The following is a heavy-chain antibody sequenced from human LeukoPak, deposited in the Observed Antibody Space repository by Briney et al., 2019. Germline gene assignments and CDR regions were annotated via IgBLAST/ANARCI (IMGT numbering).Heavy chain of an antibody. CDR1: GFTFSSYA. D-gene: IGHD3-10*01. Sequence: GGSLRLSCAASGFTFSSYAMHWVRQAPGKGLEYVSAISSNGGSTYYANSVKGRFTISRDNSKNTLYLQMGSLRAEDMAVYYRARSPGEVVNPEYAFDIWGQGTMVTVSS. V-gene: IGHV3-64*01. CDR3: ARSPGEVVNPEYAFDI. J-gene: IGHJ3*02. CDR2: ISSNGGST.